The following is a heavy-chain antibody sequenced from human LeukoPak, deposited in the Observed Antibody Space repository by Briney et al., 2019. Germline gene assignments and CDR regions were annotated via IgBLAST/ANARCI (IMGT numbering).Heavy chain of an antibody. CDR3: ARGGSYLSAFDI. Sequence: GGSLRLSCAASGFAFSGSGVHWVRQAPGKGLDWVSVIYSGGSTYYADSVKGRFTISRDNSKNTLYLQMNSLRAEDTAVYYCARGGSYLSAFDIWGQGTMVTVSS. CDR2: IYSGGST. J-gene: IGHJ3*02. D-gene: IGHD1-26*01. CDR1: GFAFSGSG. V-gene: IGHV3-53*01.